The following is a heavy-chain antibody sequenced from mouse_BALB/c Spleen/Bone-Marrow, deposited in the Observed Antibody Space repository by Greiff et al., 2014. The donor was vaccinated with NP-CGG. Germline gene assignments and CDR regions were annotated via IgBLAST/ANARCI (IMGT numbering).Heavy chain of an antibody. CDR2: IDPANGNT. CDR1: GFNIKDSY. Sequence: EVQREESGAELVKPGASVKLSCTASGFNIKDSYMHWVKQRPEQGLEWIGRIDPANGNTKYDPKFQGKATITADTSSNTAYLQLRSLTPEDNAGYYCDRWGYYAMDYWGQGTSVTVSS. J-gene: IGHJ4*01. V-gene: IGHV14-3*02. CDR3: DRWGYYAMDY.